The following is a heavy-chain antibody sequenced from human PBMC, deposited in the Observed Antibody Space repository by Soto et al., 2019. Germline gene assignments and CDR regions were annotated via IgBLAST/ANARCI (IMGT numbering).Heavy chain of an antibody. Sequence: GGSLRLSCAASGFTVSSSQMAWVRQAPGKGLEWVSTITYSGGSRDYADSVKGRFTISRDNSKNTLYLQMNSLRAEDTAVYYCAKKGYYDTSGYPIRYFDYWGQGTLVTVSS. CDR1: GFTVSSSQ. J-gene: IGHJ4*02. D-gene: IGHD3-22*01. V-gene: IGHV3-23*01. CDR3: AKKGYYDTSGYPIRYFDY. CDR2: ITYSGGSR.